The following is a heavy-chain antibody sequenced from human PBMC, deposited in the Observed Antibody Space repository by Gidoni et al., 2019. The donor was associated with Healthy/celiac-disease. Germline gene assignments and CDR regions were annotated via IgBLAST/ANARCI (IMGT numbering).Heavy chain of an antibody. CDR2: IYYSGST. Sequence: QVQLQESGPGLVKPSETLSLTCTVSGGSISSYYWSWIRQPPGKGLEWIWYIYYSGSTNYNPFLKSRVTISVDTSKNQFSLKLSSVTAADTAVYYCARAPYSGYDPYYYYGMDVWGQGTTVTVSS. CDR3: ARAPYSGYDPYYYYGMDV. J-gene: IGHJ6*02. D-gene: IGHD5-12*01. V-gene: IGHV4-59*01. CDR1: GGSISSYY.